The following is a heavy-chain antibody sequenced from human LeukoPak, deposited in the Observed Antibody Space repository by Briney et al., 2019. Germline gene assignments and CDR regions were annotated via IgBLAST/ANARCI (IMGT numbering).Heavy chain of an antibody. Sequence: GGSLRLSCAASGFTFSSYETNWVRQAPGKGLEWVSYISSTGDIIYSADSVKGRFTISRDNAKNSLYLQMKSLRAEDTAIYYCSAQYSSSSVVDYWGQGTLVTVSP. CDR3: SAQYSSSSVVDY. J-gene: IGHJ4*02. D-gene: IGHD6-6*01. V-gene: IGHV3-48*03. CDR2: ISSTGDII. CDR1: GFTFSSYE.